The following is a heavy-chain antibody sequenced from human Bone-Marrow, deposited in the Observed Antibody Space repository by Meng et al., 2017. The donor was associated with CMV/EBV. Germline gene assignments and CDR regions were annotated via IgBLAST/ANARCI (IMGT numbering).Heavy chain of an antibody. V-gene: IGHV4-61*01. CDR2: IYYSGST. CDR1: VSSGSYY. CDR3: AGFEISPNMVTTTYYFDY. Sequence: VSSGSYYWSWIRQPPGKGLEWIGYIYYSGSTNYNPSLKSRVTISVDTSKNQFSLKLSSVTAADTAVYYCAGFEISPNMVTTTYYFDYWGRGTLVTV. D-gene: IGHD2-21*02. J-gene: IGHJ4*02.